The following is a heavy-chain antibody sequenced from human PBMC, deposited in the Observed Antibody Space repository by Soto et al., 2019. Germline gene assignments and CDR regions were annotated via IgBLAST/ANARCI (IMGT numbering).Heavy chain of an antibody. Sequence: SVKVSCKASGFTFTSSAVQWVRQARGQRLEWIGWIVVGSGDTNYAQKFQERVTITRDMSTSTAYMELSSLRSEDTAVYYCARDAAVGLFDYWGQGTLVTVSS. D-gene: IGHD1-26*01. CDR3: ARDAAVGLFDY. J-gene: IGHJ4*02. CDR2: IVVGSGDT. V-gene: IGHV1-58*01. CDR1: GFTFTSSA.